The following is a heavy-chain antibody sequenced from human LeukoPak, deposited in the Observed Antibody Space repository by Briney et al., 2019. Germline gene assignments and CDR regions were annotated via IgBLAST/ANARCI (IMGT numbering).Heavy chain of an antibody. D-gene: IGHD3-22*01. CDR2: IYYSGGT. Sequence: KSSETLSLTCTVSGGSISSYYWSWIRQPPGKGLEWIGYIYYSGGTNHNPSLKSRVTISVDTSKNQFSLKLSSVTAADTAVYYCARQRTYYYDSSGYYGAFDIWGQGTMVTVSS. CDR1: GGSISSYY. V-gene: IGHV4-59*08. J-gene: IGHJ3*02. CDR3: ARQRTYYYDSSGYYGAFDI.